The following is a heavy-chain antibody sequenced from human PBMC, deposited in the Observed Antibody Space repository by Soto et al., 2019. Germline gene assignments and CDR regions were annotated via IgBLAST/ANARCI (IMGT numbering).Heavy chain of an antibody. CDR2: ISGGGGTT. Sequence: EVQLLESGGGLVQPGGSLRLSCAASGFTFTTYAMSWVRQAPGKGLEWVSDISGGGGTTNYADSVKGRFTISRDNSKNSLYLQMNSLRAEDTAVYYLARREIRHFDYLGQGTLVTVSS. J-gene: IGHJ4*02. CDR3: ARREIRHFDY. CDR1: GFTFTTYA. D-gene: IGHD1-26*01. V-gene: IGHV3-23*01.